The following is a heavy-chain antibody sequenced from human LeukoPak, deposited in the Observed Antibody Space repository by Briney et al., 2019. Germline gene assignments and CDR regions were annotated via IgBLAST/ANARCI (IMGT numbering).Heavy chain of an antibody. CDR3: ASEGPGCSRWFDC. CDR2: IYPGDSDT. J-gene: IGHJ5*01. V-gene: IGHV5-51*01. CDR1: GYSFNTYW. Sequence: GESLKISCKSSGYSFNTYWIGWVCQMPGKGLEWMGIIYPGDSDTRYSPSFQGQVTISADKSISTAYLQWSSLKASDTAMYYCASEGPGCSRWFDCWGQGTLVTVSS. D-gene: IGHD6-13*01.